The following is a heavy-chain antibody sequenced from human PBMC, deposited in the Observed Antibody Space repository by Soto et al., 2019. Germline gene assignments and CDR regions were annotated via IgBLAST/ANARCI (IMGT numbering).Heavy chain of an antibody. J-gene: IGHJ4*02. D-gene: IGHD6-13*01. Sequence: QVQLVQSGAEVKKPGSSVKVSCKASGGTFSSYTISWVRQAPGQGLEWMGRIIPILGIANYAQKFQGRVTITADKSPSTAYMELSSLRSEDTAVYYCARLAERYYFDYWGQGTLVTVSS. CDR2: IIPILGIA. CDR3: ARLAERYYFDY. CDR1: GGTFSSYT. V-gene: IGHV1-69*02.